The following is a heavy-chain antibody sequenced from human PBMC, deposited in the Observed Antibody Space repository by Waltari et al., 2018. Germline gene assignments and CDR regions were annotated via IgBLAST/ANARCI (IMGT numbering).Heavy chain of an antibody. Sequence: QVQLVESGGGVVQPGRSLRLSCAASGFTFSSYAMHWVRPAPGKGLEWVAVISYDGSNKYYADSVKGRFTISRDNSKNTLYLQMNSLRAEDTAVYYCARDYCSGGSCYLFDYWGQGTLVTVSS. CDR1: GFTFSSYA. J-gene: IGHJ4*02. V-gene: IGHV3-30-3*01. D-gene: IGHD2-15*01. CDR3: ARDYCSGGSCYLFDY. CDR2: ISYDGSNK.